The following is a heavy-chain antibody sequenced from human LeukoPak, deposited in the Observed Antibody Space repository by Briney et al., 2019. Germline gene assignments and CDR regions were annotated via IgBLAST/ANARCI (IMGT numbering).Heavy chain of an antibody. Sequence: SVKVSCKASGGTFSSYAISWVRQAPGQGLEWMGGIIPIFGTAYYAQKFQGRVTITADESTSTAYMELSSLRAEDTAVYYCARDGLRYNWNDFDYWGQGTLVTVSS. V-gene: IGHV1-69*13. CDR3: ARDGLRYNWNDFDY. CDR2: IIPIFGTA. J-gene: IGHJ4*02. D-gene: IGHD1-1*01. CDR1: GGTFSSYA.